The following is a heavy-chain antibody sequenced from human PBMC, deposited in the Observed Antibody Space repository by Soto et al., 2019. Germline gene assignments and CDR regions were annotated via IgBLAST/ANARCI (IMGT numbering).Heavy chain of an antibody. CDR1: GFSLTSPGMC. V-gene: IGHV2-70*13. Sequence: SGPTLVNPTATLTLTCTFSGFSLTSPGMCVSWIRQSPGKALEWLALIERDDDDKYYSTSLKTRLTISKDTRKNQVVLTMANMEPADTATYYCARSIRGPRRFNGMDVWGQGTTVTVSS. D-gene: IGHD1-20*01. J-gene: IGHJ6*02. CDR3: ARSIRGPRRFNGMDV. CDR2: IERDDDDK.